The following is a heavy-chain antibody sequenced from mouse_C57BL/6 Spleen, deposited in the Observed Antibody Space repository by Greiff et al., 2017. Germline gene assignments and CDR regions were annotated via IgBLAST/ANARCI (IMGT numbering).Heavy chain of an antibody. J-gene: IGHJ2*01. CDR2: IDPSDSET. V-gene: IGHV1-52*01. CDR3: AGGYYGTFDD. Sequence: QVQLQQSGAELVRPGSSVKLSCKASGYTFTSYWMHWVKQRPIQGLEWIGNIDPSDSETHYNQKFKDKATLTVDKSSSTAYMQLSSLTSEDSAVYYCAGGYYGTFDDWGQGTTLTVSS. CDR1: GYTFTSYW. D-gene: IGHD1-1*01.